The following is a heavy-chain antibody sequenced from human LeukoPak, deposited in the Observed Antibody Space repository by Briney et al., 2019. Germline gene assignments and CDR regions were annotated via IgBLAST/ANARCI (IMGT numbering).Heavy chain of an antibody. CDR2: IYYSGST. CDR3: ARVERKIDY. Sequence: PSETLSLTCTVSGYSISSGYYWGWIRQPPGKGLEWIGSIYYSGSTYYNPSLKSRVTISVDTSKNQFSLKLSSVTAADTAVYYCARVERKIDYWGQGTLVTVSS. V-gene: IGHV4-38-2*02. J-gene: IGHJ4*02. CDR1: GYSISSGYY.